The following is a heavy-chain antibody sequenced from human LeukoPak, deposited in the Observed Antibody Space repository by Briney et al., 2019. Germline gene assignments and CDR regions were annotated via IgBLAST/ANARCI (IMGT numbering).Heavy chain of an antibody. D-gene: IGHD2-21*02. CDR1: GGSISSYY. Sequence: PSETLSLTCTVSGGSISSYYWGWIRQPAGKGLESIGRIYTSGSTNYNPSLKSRVTMSVDTSKNQFSLKLSSVTAADTAVYYCARDGGYCGGDCFVDVWGKGTTVTVSS. CDR2: IYTSGST. CDR3: ARDGGYCGGDCFVDV. J-gene: IGHJ6*04. V-gene: IGHV4-4*07.